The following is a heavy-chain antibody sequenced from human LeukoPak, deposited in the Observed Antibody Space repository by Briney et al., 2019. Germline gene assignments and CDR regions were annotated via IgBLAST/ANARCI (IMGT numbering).Heavy chain of an antibody. V-gene: IGHV3-21*01. CDR1: GFSFSDSD. CDR3: ARGVPYDSWSGPHYSDY. D-gene: IGHD3-3*01. Sequence: GGSLRLSCAASGFSFSDSDMNWVRQAPGKGLEWVSSITTTSEYIYYADSVKGRFTIFRDNAKKSLYLQMNSLRPEDTAVYYCARGVPYDSWSGPHYSDYWGQGTLVTVSS. J-gene: IGHJ4*02. CDR2: ITTTSEYI.